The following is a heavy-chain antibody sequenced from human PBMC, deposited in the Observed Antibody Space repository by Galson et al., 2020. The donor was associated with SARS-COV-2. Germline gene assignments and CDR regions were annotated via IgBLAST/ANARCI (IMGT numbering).Heavy chain of an antibody. Sequence: GGSLRLSCAASGFTFNTYAMSWVRQAPGKGLEWISAITGDGDSTYDAESVRGRFTISGDNAKNTLYLQLNSMTTEDTAVYYCATEKFASSWGYFDFWGQGVRVTVSS. CDR1: GFTFNTYA. D-gene: IGHD6-6*01. V-gene: IGHV3-23*01. J-gene: IGHJ4*02. CDR2: ITGDGDST. CDR3: ATEKFASSWGYFDF.